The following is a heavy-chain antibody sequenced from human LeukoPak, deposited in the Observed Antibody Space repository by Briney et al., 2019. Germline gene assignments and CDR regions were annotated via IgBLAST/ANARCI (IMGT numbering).Heavy chain of an antibody. CDR1: GGSISSGDYY. V-gene: IGHV4-61*08. CDR2: IYYSGST. Sequence: SETLSLTCTVSGGSISSGDYYWSWIRQPPGTGLEWIGYIYYSGSTNYNPSLKSRVTISVDTSKNQFSLKLSSVTAADTAVYYCARVGSSSWYFDYWGQGTLVTVSS. J-gene: IGHJ4*02. D-gene: IGHD6-13*01. CDR3: ARVGSSSWYFDY.